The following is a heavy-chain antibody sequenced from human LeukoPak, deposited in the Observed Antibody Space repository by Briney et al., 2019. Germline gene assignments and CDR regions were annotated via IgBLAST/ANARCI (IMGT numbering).Heavy chain of an antibody. Sequence: ASVKVSCKVSGYTLTAFSMHWVRQAPGKGLEWMGGFDPEHGETIYAQKFQGRVTMTEDTSTDTAYMELSSLRSEDTAVYYCATRYYYGSGTLWVWFDPWGQGTLVTVSS. CDR2: FDPEHGET. D-gene: IGHD3-10*01. CDR3: ATRYYYGSGTLWVWFDP. CDR1: GYTLTAFS. J-gene: IGHJ5*02. V-gene: IGHV1-24*01.